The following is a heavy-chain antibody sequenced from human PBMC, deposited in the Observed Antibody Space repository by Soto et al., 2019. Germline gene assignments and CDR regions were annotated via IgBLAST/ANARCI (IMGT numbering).Heavy chain of an antibody. J-gene: IGHJ4*02. CDR2: INHSGST. D-gene: IGHD6-13*01. V-gene: IGHV4-34*01. CDR3: ARGWVAAAGKVDY. Sequence: SETLSLTGAVYVGSFSGYYWSWIRQPPGKGLEWIGEINHSGSTNYNPSLKSRVTISVDTSKNQFSLKLSSVTAADTAVYYCARGWVAAAGKVDYWGQGTLVTVSS. CDR1: VGSFSGYY.